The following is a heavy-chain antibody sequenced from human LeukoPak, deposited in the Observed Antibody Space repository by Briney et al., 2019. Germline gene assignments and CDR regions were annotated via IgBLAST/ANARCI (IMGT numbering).Heavy chain of an antibody. CDR3: AKDWGDILTGFDY. Sequence: GGSLRLSCAASGFTFSSYAMSWVRQAPGKGLEWVSAIRGSGGSTYYADSVKGRFTISRDNSKNTLYLQMNSLRAEDTAVYYCAKDWGDILTGFDYWGQGTLVTVSS. D-gene: IGHD3-9*01. V-gene: IGHV3-23*01. CDR2: IRGSGGST. CDR1: GFTFSSYA. J-gene: IGHJ4*02.